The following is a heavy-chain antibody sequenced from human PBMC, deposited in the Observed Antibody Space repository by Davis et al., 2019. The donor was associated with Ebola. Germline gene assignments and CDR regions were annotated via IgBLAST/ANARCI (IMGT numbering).Heavy chain of an antibody. CDR2: IDAGNGNT. V-gene: IGHV1-3*01. Sequence: ASVKVSCKASGYIFTNYVMHWVRQAPGQSLEWMGWIDAGNGNTKYSQKFQGRLTITRDTIASTAHMDLSTLRSEDMAVYYCARDATVYGAYNWFEPWGQGTLVTVSS. J-gene: IGHJ5*02. CDR3: ARDATVYGAYNWFEP. D-gene: IGHD2-8*01. CDR1: GYIFTNYV.